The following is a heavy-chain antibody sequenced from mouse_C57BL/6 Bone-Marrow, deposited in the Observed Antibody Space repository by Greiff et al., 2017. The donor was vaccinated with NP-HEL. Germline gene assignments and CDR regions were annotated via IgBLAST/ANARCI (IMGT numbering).Heavy chain of an antibody. CDR3: AREWLLHYYAMDY. J-gene: IGHJ4*01. CDR1: GYSFTDYN. CDR2: INPNYGTT. Sequence: VHVKQSGPELVKPGASVKISCKASGYSFTDYNMNWVKQSNGKSLEWIGVINPNYGTTSYNQKFKGKATLTVDQSSSTAYMQLNSLTSEDSAVYYCAREWLLHYYAMDYWGQGTSVTVSS. V-gene: IGHV1-39*01. D-gene: IGHD2-3*01.